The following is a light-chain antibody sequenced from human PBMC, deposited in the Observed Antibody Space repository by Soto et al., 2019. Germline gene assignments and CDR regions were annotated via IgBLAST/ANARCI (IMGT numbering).Light chain of an antibody. J-gene: IGKJ1*01. Sequence: DIQMTQSPSSVSASVGDRVTITCRASQNVRSYLNWYQQKPGKAPKLLIYESSTLESGVPSKFSGDGYGTHFTLTIRSLQPEDFAIYYCQQTFSIPRTFGHGTKVDIK. CDR2: ESS. V-gene: IGKV1-39*01. CDR1: QNVRSY. CDR3: QQTFSIPRT.